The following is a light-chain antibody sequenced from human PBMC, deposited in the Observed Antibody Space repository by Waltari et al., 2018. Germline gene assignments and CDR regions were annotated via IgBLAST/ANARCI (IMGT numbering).Light chain of an antibody. CDR3: QAWDGTTAGVL. CDR1: KLGDKY. Sequence: SYELTQPPSVSVSPGQTASITCSGDKLGDKYASWYQQRPGQSPVLVIYQDNKRPSGIPWRFSGSNPWTTATLTISGTQAMDEADYYCQAWDGTTAGVLFGGGTKLTVL. V-gene: IGLV3-1*01. J-gene: IGLJ2*01. CDR2: QDN.